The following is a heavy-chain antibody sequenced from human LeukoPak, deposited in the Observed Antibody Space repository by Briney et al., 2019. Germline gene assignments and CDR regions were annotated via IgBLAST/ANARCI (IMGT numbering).Heavy chain of an antibody. V-gene: IGHV1-69*05. CDR2: IIPIFGTA. J-gene: IGHJ4*02. D-gene: IGHD6-6*01. CDR3: ARVHSSSSFHFDY. Sequence: SEKVSCEASGGTFSSYAISWVRQAPGQGLEWMGGIIPIFGTANYAQKFQGRVTITTDESTSTAYMELSSLRSEDTAVYYCARVHSSSSFHFDYWGQGTLVTVSS. CDR1: GGTFSSYA.